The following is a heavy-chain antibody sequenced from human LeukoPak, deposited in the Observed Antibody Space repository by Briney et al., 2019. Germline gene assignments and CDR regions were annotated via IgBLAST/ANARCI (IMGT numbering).Heavy chain of an antibody. CDR1: GFTFSNAW. J-gene: IGHJ3*02. CDR2: IKSKTDGGTT. V-gene: IGHV3-15*01. CDR3: TTDALITVNAFDI. D-gene: IGHD4-17*01. Sequence: GGSLRFSCAASGFTFSNAWMSWVRQAPGKGLEWVGRIKSKTDGGTTDYAAPVKGRFTISRDDSKNTLYLQMNSLKTEDTAVYYCTTDALITVNAFDIWGQGTMVTVSS.